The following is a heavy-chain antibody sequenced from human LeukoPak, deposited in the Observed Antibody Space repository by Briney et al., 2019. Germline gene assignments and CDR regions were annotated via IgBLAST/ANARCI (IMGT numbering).Heavy chain of an antibody. CDR3: AVDYYDSSGERDY. J-gene: IGHJ4*02. CDR1: GLTVSSNY. Sequence: GGSLRLSCAASGLTVSSNYMSWVRQAPGKGLEWVSVIYSGGSTYYADSVKGRFTISRDNSKNKLYLQMNSLRAEDTAVYYCAVDYYDSSGERDYWGQGTLVTVSP. CDR2: IYSGGST. D-gene: IGHD3-22*01. V-gene: IGHV3-53*01.